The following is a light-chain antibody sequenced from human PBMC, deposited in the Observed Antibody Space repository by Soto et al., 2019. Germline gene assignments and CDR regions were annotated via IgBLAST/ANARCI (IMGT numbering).Light chain of an antibody. V-gene: IGKV1-39*01. CDR3: QQSYNTPYT. J-gene: IGKJ2*01. CDR1: QTISSY. Sequence: DIQMTQSPSSLSASVGDRVSVTCRASQTISSYLNWYQQKPGKAPKLLIYAASSLQSGVPSRFSVSGSGTDFTLTISSLQPEDFASYFCQQSYNTPYTFGQGTKLEI. CDR2: AAS.